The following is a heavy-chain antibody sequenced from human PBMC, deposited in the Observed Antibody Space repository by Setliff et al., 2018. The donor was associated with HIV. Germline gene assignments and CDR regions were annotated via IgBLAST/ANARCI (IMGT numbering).Heavy chain of an antibody. D-gene: IGHD4-17*01. V-gene: IGHV1-69*13. Sequence: SVKVSCKASGGTFRSHEISWVRQAPGQGLEWMGGIVPILNTGNYAPKFQGRVTITADESTTTAYMDLSSLRSEDTAVYFCATFDYGHSLGKIDYWGQGTLVTVSS. CDR1: GGTFRSHE. CDR3: ATFDYGHSLGKIDY. J-gene: IGHJ4*02. CDR2: IVPILNTG.